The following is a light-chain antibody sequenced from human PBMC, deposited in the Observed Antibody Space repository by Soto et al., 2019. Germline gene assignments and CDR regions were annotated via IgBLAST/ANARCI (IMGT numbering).Light chain of an antibody. CDR1: QSVSSF. CDR3: KQYNNWPGT. CDR2: GAS. J-gene: IGKJ1*01. V-gene: IGKV3-15*01. Sequence: EIVMTQSPATLSVSPGERATLSCRASQSVSSFLAWYQQKPGQAPRLLIYGASTRATGVPARFSGSGSATELNLTISSMQDEDFAVYYCKQYNNWPGTFGQGTKV.